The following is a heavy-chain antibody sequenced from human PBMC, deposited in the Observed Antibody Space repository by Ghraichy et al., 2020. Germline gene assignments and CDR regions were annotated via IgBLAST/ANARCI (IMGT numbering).Heavy chain of an antibody. J-gene: IGHJ3*02. D-gene: IGHD2-15*01. Sequence: ASVKVSCKASGYTFSDNFIHWVRQASGQGHEWMGWINPTNGGTVYAQKFRGRVTMTRDTSSSTAYMELSSLGSDDTAVYYCVKERGSSATFDMWGQGTRVIVSS. V-gene: IGHV1-2*02. CDR3: VKERGSSATFDM. CDR1: GYTFSDNF. CDR2: INPTNGGT.